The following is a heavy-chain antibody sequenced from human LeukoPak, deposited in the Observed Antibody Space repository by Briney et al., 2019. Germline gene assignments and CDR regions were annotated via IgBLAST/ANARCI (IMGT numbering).Heavy chain of an antibody. V-gene: IGHV5-51*01. D-gene: IGHD3-22*01. CDR1: GYSFTSYW. Sequence: HGESLKISCKGSGYSFTSYWIGWVRQMPGKGLECMGIIYPGDSDTRYSPSFQGQVTISADKSISTAYLQWSSLKASDTAMYYCARHSYDSSGYGWFDPWGQGTLVTVSS. J-gene: IGHJ5*02. CDR3: ARHSYDSSGYGWFDP. CDR2: IYPGDSDT.